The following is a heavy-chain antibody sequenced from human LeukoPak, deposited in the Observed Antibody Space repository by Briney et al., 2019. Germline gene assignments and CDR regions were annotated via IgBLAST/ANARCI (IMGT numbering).Heavy chain of an antibody. V-gene: IGHV5-51*01. CDR2: IYPGDSDT. D-gene: IGHD2-8*01. CDR1: GYSFTSYW. Sequence: GESLKISCKGSGYSFTSYWIGWVRQLPGKGVEWMGIIYPGDSDTRYSPSFQGQVTISADKSISTAYLQWSSLKASDTAMYYCASGGPEYCTNGVCYSFAYWGQGTLVTVSS. CDR3: ASGGPEYCTNGVCYSFAY. J-gene: IGHJ4*02.